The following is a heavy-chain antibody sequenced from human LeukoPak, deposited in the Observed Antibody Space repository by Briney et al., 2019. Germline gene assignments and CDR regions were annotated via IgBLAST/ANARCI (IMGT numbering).Heavy chain of an antibody. D-gene: IGHD3-9*01. J-gene: IGHJ4*02. Sequence: GGSLRLSCAASGFTFSSYEMNWVRQAPGKGLEWVSYVSSSGSTIYYADSVKGRFTISRDNAKNSLYLQTNSLRAEDRAVYYCARDMDILTGYDYWGQGTLVTVSS. V-gene: IGHV3-48*03. CDR1: GFTFSSYE. CDR2: VSSSGSTI. CDR3: ARDMDILTGYDY.